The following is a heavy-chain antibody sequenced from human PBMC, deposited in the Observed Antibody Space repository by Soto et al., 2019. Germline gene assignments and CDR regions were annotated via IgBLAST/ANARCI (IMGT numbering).Heavy chain of an antibody. Sequence: GGSLRLSCAASGFTFSSYWMHWVRQAPGKGLVWVSRINSDGSSTSYADSVKGRFTISRDNAKNTLYLQMNSLRVEDTAVYYCARDHRGYSGYDGASFDPWGQGTLVTVSS. J-gene: IGHJ5*02. D-gene: IGHD5-12*01. CDR1: GFTFSSYW. CDR3: ARDHRGYSGYDGASFDP. CDR2: INSDGSST. V-gene: IGHV3-74*01.